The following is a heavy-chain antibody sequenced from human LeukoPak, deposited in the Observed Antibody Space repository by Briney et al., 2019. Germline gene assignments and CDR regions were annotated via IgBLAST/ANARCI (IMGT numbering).Heavy chain of an antibody. D-gene: IGHD1-26*01. J-gene: IGHJ4*02. Sequence: SETLSLTCIVSGVSVSDTDYYWGWVRQPPGKTLEWIGSMHFSGSPFYSPSLESRFSMSVDTSKNQFSLHLRSVTAADTAVYYCARDEVGAKGRPFDYWGRGIPVTVSS. V-gene: IGHV4-39*07. CDR2: MHFSGSP. CDR1: GVSVSDTDYY. CDR3: ARDEVGAKGRPFDY.